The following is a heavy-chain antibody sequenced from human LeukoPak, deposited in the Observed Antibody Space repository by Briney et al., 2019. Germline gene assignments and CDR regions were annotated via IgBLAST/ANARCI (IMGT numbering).Heavy chain of an antibody. J-gene: IGHJ4*02. CDR3: AKDRPRIAARPLYFDY. D-gene: IGHD6-6*01. CDR2: ISGSGGST. V-gene: IGHV3-23*01. Sequence: GGSLRLSCTGSGFTFSTYSMTWVRQAPGKGLEWVSAISGSGGSTYYADSVKGRFTISRDNSKNTLYLQMNSLRAEDTAVYYCAKDRPRIAARPLYFDYWGQGTLVTVSS. CDR1: GFTFSTYS.